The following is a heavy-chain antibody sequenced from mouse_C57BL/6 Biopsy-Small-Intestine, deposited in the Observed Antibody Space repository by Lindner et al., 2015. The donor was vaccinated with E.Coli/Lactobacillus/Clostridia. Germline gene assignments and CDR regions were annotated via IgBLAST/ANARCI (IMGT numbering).Heavy chain of an antibody. J-gene: IGHJ3*01. CDR2: INPSSDYT. Sequence: VQLQESGAELAKPGASVKMSCKASGYTFTTYWMHWVKQRPGQGLEWIGYINPSSDYTEYNQKFKDKATLTADKSSSTAYMQLSGLTSEDSAVYYCAHYIAFAYWGQGTLVTASA. V-gene: IGHV1-7*01. CDR3: AHYIAFAY. CDR1: GYTFTTYW. D-gene: IGHD2-12*01.